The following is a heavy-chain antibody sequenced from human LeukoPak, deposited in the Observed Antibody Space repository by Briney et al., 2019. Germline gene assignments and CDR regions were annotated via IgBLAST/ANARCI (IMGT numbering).Heavy chain of an antibody. J-gene: IGHJ5*02. V-gene: IGHV3-7*01. Sequence: GRSLRLSCAASGFTFSSYWMSWVRQAPGKGLEWVANIKQDGSEKYYVDSVKGRFTISGDNAKNSLYLQMNSLRAEDTAVYYCARTMRLSSSSFWFDPWGQGTLVTVSS. CDR3: ARTMRLSSSSFWFDP. CDR1: GFTFSSYW. D-gene: IGHD6-6*01. CDR2: IKQDGSEK.